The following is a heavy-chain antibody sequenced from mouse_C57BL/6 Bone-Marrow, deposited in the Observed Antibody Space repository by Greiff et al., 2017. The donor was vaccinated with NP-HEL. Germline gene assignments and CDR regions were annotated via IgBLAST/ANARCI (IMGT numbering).Heavy chain of an antibody. CDR2: ISNGGGST. CDR1: GFTFSDYY. CDR3: AGPYYGSSYAMDY. D-gene: IGHD1-1*01. J-gene: IGHJ4*01. Sequence: DVMLVESGGGLVQPGGSLKLSCAASGFTFSDYYMYWVRQTPEKRLEWVAYISNGGGSTYYPDTVKGRFTISRDNAKNTLYLQLSRLKSEDTAMYYCAGPYYGSSYAMDYWGQGTSVTVSS. V-gene: IGHV5-12*01.